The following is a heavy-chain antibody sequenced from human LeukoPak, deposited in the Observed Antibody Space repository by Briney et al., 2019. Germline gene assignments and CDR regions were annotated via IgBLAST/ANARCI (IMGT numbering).Heavy chain of an antibody. J-gene: IGHJ4*02. Sequence: PSETLSLTCTVSGGSISSYYWSWIRQPPGKRLEWIGYIYYSGSTNYNPSLKSRVTISVDMSKNQFCLKLSSVTAADTAVYYCARDPGYYDILTGYSSYYFDYWGQGTLVIVSS. D-gene: IGHD3-9*01. CDR2: IYYSGST. V-gene: IGHV4-59*01. CDR1: GGSISSYY. CDR3: ARDPGYYDILTGYSSYYFDY.